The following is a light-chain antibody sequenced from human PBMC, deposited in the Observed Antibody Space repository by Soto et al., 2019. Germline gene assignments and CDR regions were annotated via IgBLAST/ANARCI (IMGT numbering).Light chain of an antibody. CDR1: QGISSY. J-gene: IGKJ4*01. CDR3: QKYDSAPSLT. CDR2: AAS. V-gene: IGKV1-27*01. Sequence: DIQMTQSPSSLSASVGDRVTVTCRASQGISSYLAWYQQKPGKVPKLLIYAASTLQPGVPSRFSGIGSGTDFTLTISSLQPEDVATYYCQKYDSAPSLTFGGGTKVEIK.